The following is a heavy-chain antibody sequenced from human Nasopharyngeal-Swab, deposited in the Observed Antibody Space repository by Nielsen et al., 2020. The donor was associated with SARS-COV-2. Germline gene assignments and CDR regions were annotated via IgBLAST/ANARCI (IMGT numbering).Heavy chain of an antibody. CDR1: GGSISSYY. J-gene: IGHJ6*02. D-gene: IGHD3-10*01. CDR2: IYNGGST. Sequence: SETLSLTCTVSGGSISSYYWSWIRQPPGKALEWIGYIYNGGSTNYNPSLKSRVTISVDTSKNQFSLKLSSVTAADTAVYYCARDRVPDYYYYGMDVWGQGTTVTVSS. CDR3: ARDRVPDYYYYGMDV. V-gene: IGHV4-59*01.